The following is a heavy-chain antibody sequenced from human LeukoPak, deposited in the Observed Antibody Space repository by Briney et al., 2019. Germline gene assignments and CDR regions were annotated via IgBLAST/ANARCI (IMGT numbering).Heavy chain of an antibody. CDR3: AKDYSKTSYYGSGTYYRPNWFDP. Sequence: GGSLRLSCAASGFTFSSYGMHWVRQAPGKGLEWVAFIRYDGSNKYYADSVKGRFTISRDNSKNTLYLQMNSLRAEDTAVYYCAKDYSKTSYYGSGTYYRPNWFDPWGQGALVTVSS. D-gene: IGHD3-10*01. V-gene: IGHV3-30*02. CDR2: IRYDGSNK. CDR1: GFTFSSYG. J-gene: IGHJ5*02.